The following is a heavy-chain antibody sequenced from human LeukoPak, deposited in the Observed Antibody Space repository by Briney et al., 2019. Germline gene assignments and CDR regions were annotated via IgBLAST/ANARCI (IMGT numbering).Heavy chain of an antibody. Sequence: ASVKVSCKASGGTFSSYAISWVRQAPGQGLEWMGWISAYNGNTNYAQKLQGRVTMTTDTSTSTAYMELRSLRSDDTAVYYCARESYDSSSHDYWGQGTLVTVSS. CDR2: ISAYNGNT. D-gene: IGHD3-22*01. CDR1: GGTFSSYA. CDR3: ARESYDSSSHDY. V-gene: IGHV1-18*01. J-gene: IGHJ4*02.